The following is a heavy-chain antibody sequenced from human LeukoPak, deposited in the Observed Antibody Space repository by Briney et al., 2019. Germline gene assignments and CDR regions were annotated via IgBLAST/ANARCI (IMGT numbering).Heavy chain of an antibody. J-gene: IGHJ4*02. D-gene: IGHD1-26*01. CDR3: APGSGSYSFDY. CDR1: GTTFSSYP. V-gene: IGHV1-69*13. Sequence: ASVKVSCKASGTTFSSYPISWVRQAPGKGLEWMGGVIPLFGTADYAQKFQGRVTITADESTNTAYMELSSLRSEDTAVYYCAPGSGSYSFDYWGQGTLVTVSS. CDR2: VIPLFGTA.